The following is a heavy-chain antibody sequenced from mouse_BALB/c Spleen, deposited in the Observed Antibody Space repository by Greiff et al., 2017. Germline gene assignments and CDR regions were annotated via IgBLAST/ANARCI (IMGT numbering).Heavy chain of an antibody. CDR2: IRSKANNHAT. V-gene: IGHV6-6*01. Sequence: EVKVEESGGGLVQPGGSMKLSCAASGFTFSDSWMDWVRQSPEKGLEWVAEIRSKANNHATYYAESVKGRFTISRDDYKSRVYLHMNSLRAEDTGIYYCIGPYYYAIDYGGRETSDTVSS. CDR1: GFTFSDSW. J-gene: IGHJ4*01. CDR3: IGPYYYAIDY.